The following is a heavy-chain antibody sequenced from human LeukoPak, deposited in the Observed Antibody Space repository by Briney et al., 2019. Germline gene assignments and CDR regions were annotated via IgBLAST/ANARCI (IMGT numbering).Heavy chain of an antibody. Sequence: SETLSLTCAVSGVSITDNWWSWVRQPPGKGLEWIGEILHTGPTNFNPSLKSRVTISVDKSKNQFSLKLSSVTAADTAVYYCARVAASRYFDWLLLDYWGQGTLVTVSS. CDR2: ILHTGPT. CDR1: GVSITDNW. D-gene: IGHD3-9*01. CDR3: ARVAASRYFDWLLLDY. V-gene: IGHV4-4*02. J-gene: IGHJ4*02.